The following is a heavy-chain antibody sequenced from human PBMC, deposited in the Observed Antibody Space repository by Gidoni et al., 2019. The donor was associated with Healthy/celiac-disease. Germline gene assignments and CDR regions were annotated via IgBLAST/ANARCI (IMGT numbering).Heavy chain of an antibody. CDR2: IRYDGSNK. D-gene: IGHD6-19*01. V-gene: IGHV3-30*02. CDR1: GFTFSSYG. Sequence: QVQLVESGGGVVQPGGSLRLSCAASGFTFSSYGMHWVCQAPGKGLEWVACIRYDGSNKYYADSVKGRFTISRDNSKNTLYLQMNSLRAEDTAVYYCAKEGSGWSFDYWGQGTLVTVSS. CDR3: AKEGSGWSFDY. J-gene: IGHJ4*02.